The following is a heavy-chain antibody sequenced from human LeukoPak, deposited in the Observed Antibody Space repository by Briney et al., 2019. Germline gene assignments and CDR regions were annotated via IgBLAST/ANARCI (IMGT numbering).Heavy chain of an antibody. Sequence: GGSLRLSCAASGFGFSVYWMHWVRQAPGKGLVWVAHINEDGTSASHADSVKGRFTISRDNAKNSLYLQMDSLRAEDTAVYYCARDGCSDGSCEDWGQGTLVTVSS. D-gene: IGHD2-15*01. J-gene: IGHJ4*02. CDR3: ARDGCSDGSCED. CDR1: GFGFSVYW. V-gene: IGHV3-74*01. CDR2: INEDGTSA.